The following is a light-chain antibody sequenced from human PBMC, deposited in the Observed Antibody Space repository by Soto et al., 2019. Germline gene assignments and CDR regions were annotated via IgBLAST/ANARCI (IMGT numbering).Light chain of an antibody. CDR3: QQYKTYWT. Sequence: DIQMTLSPSTLAAAVGDRVTITCRASQTISKWLAWYQQKPGQAPKLLIYDASTLESGVPSRLSGSGSGTDFSLTISSMQPVDFATYYCQQYKTYWTFGPGTKVDIK. CDR1: QTISKW. V-gene: IGKV1-5*01. J-gene: IGKJ1*01. CDR2: DAS.